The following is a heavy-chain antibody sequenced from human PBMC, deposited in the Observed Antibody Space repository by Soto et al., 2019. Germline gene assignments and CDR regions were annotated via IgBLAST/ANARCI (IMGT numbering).Heavy chain of an antibody. CDR1: GGSISSSSYY. D-gene: IGHD3-22*01. V-gene: IGHV4-39*07. Sequence: PSETLSLTCTVSGGSISSSSYYWGWIRQPPGKGLEWIGSIYYSGSTNYNPSLKSRVTISVDTSKNQFSLKLSSVTAADTAVYYCAREVDYYDTNWFDPWGQGTLVTVSS. J-gene: IGHJ5*02. CDR2: IYYSGST. CDR3: AREVDYYDTNWFDP.